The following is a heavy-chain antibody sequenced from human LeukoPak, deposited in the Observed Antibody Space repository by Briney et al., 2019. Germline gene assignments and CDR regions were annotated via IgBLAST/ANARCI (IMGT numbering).Heavy chain of an antibody. CDR1: GFTFCEYH. CDR2: VRREADGGTT. V-gene: IGHV3-49*03. D-gene: IGHD6-6*01. J-gene: IGHJ4*02. Sequence: PGGFLGLSWTASGFTFCEYHIQWFRQAPGRGLEGVGFVRREADGGTTSHAASVKGRSAISRDDSKNVSYLQINNLTAEDPPLYHCDRHVRPSGHDFHSWGQGTLVTLSS. CDR3: DRHVRPSGHDFHS.